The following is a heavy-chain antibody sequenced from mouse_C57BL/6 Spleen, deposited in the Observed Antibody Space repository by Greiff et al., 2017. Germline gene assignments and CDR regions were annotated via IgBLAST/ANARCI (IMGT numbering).Heavy chain of an antibody. CDR3: ARVGGYYDYYAMDY. J-gene: IGHJ4*01. CDR2: IYPGSGST. V-gene: IGHV1-55*01. CDR1: GYTFTSYW. Sequence: VQLQQPGAELVKPGASVKMSCKASGYTFTSYWITWVKQRPGQGLEWIGDIYPGSGSTNYNEKFKSKATLTVDTSSSTAYMQLSSLTSEDSAVYYGARVGGYYDYYAMDYWGQGTSVTVSS. D-gene: IGHD2-3*01.